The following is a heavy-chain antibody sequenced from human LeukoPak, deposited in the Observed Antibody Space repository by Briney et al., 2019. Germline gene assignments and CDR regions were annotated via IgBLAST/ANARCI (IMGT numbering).Heavy chain of an antibody. CDR3: AREYGSYRAFDI. CDR1: GYTFTGYY. J-gene: IGHJ3*02. Sequence: ASVKVSCKASGYTFTGYYMHWVRQAPGRGLEWMGWINPNSGGTNYAQKFQGRVTMTRDTSISTAYMELSRLRSDDTAVYYCAREYGSYRAFDIWGQGTMVTVSS. CDR2: INPNSGGT. V-gene: IGHV1-2*02. D-gene: IGHD1-26*01.